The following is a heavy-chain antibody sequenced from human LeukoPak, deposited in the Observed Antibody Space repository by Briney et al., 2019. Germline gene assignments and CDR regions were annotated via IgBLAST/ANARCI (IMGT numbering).Heavy chain of an antibody. CDR2: IYTSGST. CDR1: GGSISSYY. J-gene: IGHJ4*02. CDR3: ARGSYYYDSSGYVSAAQIDY. D-gene: IGHD3-22*01. V-gene: IGHV4-4*07. Sequence: SETLSLTCTVSGGSISSYYWSWIRRPAGKGLEWIGRIYTSGSTNYNPSLKSRVTMSVDTSKNQFSLKLSSVTAADTAVYYCARGSYYYDSSGYVSAAQIDYWGQGTLVTVSS.